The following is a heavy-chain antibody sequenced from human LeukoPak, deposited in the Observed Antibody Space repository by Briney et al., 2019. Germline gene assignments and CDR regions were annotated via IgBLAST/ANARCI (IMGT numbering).Heavy chain of an antibody. J-gene: IGHJ6*03. CDR3: AREDVAAAGDIEYYYYYMDA. Sequence: GGSLRLSCAASGFTFSSYSMNWVRQAPGKGLEWVSYISSSSSTIYYADSVKGRFTISRDNAKNSLYLQMNSLRAEDTAVYYCAREDVAAAGDIEYYYYYMDAWGKGTTVTVSS. CDR1: GFTFSSYS. CDR2: ISSSSSTI. V-gene: IGHV3-48*01. D-gene: IGHD6-13*01.